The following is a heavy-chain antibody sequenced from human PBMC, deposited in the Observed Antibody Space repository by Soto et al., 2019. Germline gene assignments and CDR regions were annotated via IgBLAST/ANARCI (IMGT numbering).Heavy chain of an antibody. CDR1: GFTFSSYG. J-gene: IGHJ4*02. D-gene: IGHD5-12*01. CDR3: ANGLYESLFFDY. V-gene: IGHV3-30*18. CDR2: ISYDGSNK. Sequence: GGSLRLSCAASGFTFSSYGMHWVRQAPGKGLEWVAVISYDGSNKYYADSVKGRSTISRDNSKNTLYLQMNSLRAEDTAVYYCANGLYESLFFDYWGQGTL.